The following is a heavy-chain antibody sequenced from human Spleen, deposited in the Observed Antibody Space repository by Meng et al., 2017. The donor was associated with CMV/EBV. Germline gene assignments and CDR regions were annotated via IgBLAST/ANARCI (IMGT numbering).Heavy chain of an antibody. J-gene: IGHJ5*02. CDR3: ARDLLYGEGWFDP. CDR1: GFTFSDYY. Sequence: GESLKISCSVSGFTFSDYYMTWIRQAPGKGLEWVSYISSSGGTIYYADSVKGRFTISRDNAKNSLYLQMSSLRAEDTAVYYCARDLLYGEGWFDPWGQGNLVTVSS. CDR2: ISSSGGTI. V-gene: IGHV3-11*01. D-gene: IGHD4-17*01.